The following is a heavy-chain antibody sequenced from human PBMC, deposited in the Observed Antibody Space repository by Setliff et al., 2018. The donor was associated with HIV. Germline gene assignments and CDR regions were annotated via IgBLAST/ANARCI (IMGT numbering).Heavy chain of an antibody. CDR3: EAATVGEAGYYGIDV. J-gene: IGHJ6*02. CDR1: GGSISSSSYY. Sequence: PSETLSLTCTVSGGSISSSSYYWGWIRQPPGKGLEWIGSIYYSGNTNYNPSLKSRVTMSVDTSRNRVSLKLSSVTAADTAVYYCEAATVGEAGYYGIDVWGPGTTVTVSS. D-gene: IGHD1-26*01. V-gene: IGHV4-39*07. CDR2: IYYSGNT.